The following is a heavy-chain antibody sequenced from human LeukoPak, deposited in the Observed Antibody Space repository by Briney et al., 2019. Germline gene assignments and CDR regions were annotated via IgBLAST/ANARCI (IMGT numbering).Heavy chain of an antibody. CDR2: IRYDGSNK. D-gene: IGHD3-10*01. Sequence: QPGRSLRLSCAASGFTFSSYGMHWVRQAPGKGLEWVAFIRYDGSNKYYADSVKGRFTISRDNSKNTLYLQMNSLRAEDTAVYYCAKDGGGYYGSGSLNWFDPWGQGTLVTVSS. CDR3: AKDGGGYYGSGSLNWFDP. V-gene: IGHV3-30*02. J-gene: IGHJ5*02. CDR1: GFTFSSYG.